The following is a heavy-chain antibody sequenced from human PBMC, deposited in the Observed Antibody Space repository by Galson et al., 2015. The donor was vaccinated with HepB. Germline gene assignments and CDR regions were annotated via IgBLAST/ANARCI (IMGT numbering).Heavy chain of an antibody. J-gene: IGHJ3*01. CDR2: TYYRSNWYS. V-gene: IGHV6-1*01. CDR1: GDSVSSNSAA. Sequence: CAISGDSVSSNSAAWNWVRQSPSRGLEWLGRTYYRSNWYSDYAISVKGRISINPDTSKNHFSLHLNSVTPEDTAVYYCVREAAVAATRGFDFWGQGTMVTGSS. CDR3: VREAAVAATRGFDF. D-gene: IGHD6-19*01.